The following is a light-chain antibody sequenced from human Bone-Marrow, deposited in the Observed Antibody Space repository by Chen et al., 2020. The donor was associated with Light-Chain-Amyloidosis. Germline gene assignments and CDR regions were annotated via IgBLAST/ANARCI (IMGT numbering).Light chain of an antibody. J-gene: IGKJ1*01. CDR3: LQDNDYPQT. CDR2: GAS. V-gene: IGKV1-6*01. CDR1: QGIRTD. Sequence: IQMTQSPSSLSASIGDRVTITCRASQGIRTDLGWYQQKPGTAPKLLIYGASRVQSGVPTRFSGSGSGTDFTLTISSLQPEDFATYYCLQDNDYPQTFGQGTKVEVK.